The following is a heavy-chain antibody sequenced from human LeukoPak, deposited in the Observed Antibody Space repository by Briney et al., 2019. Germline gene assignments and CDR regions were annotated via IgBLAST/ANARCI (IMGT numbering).Heavy chain of an antibody. CDR3: TKALHVAVAVADYYYFYMDV. J-gene: IGHJ6*03. V-gene: IGHV3-23*01. CDR2: INGGGKTT. Sequence: PGGSLRLSCAASGCAFSSFAMGWVGQSPGKGLEGLCTINGGGKTTFYADYVKGRFNISRDHSTNTLYLHMDSLRPDDTAIYYCTKALHVAVAVADYYYFYMDVWGRGTAVSVSS. CDR1: GCAFSSFA. D-gene: IGHD6-19*01.